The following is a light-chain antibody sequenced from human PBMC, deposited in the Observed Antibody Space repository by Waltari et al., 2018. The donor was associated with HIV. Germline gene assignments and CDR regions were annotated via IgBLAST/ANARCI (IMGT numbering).Light chain of an antibody. V-gene: IGLV2-11*01. CDR2: EVL. CDR1: SSDVGGYES. Sequence: QSALTQPRSVSGSPGQSVTISCTGTSSDVGGYESVSWYLQHPGKVPKLIIYEVLKRPSGVPDRFSGSKSGNTASLTISGLQTEDEADYFCCSYAGTYTYVLFGGGTKLTVL. CDR3: CSYAGTYTYVL. J-gene: IGLJ3*02.